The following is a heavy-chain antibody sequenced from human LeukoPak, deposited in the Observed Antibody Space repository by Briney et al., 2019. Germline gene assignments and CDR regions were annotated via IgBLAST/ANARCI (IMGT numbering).Heavy chain of an antibody. J-gene: IGHJ4*02. V-gene: IGHV4-39*01. Sequence: SETLSLTCTVSSGSIGSDALYWGWIRQSPGKGPEWIGSVHYTRSYSGTTYYNPSLESRVTVSTDRSKTLCSLKLTSVTAAATAVYYCVAEYDGTGSYYKSAFWGKGALVTVSS. CDR3: VAEYDGTGSYYKSAF. CDR1: SGSIGSDALY. CDR2: VHYTRSYSGTT. D-gene: IGHD3-10*01.